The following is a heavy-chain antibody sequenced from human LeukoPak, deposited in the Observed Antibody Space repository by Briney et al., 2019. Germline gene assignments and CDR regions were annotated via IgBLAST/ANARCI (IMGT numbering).Heavy chain of an antibody. Sequence: PGGSLRLSCAASGFTFDNYGMGWVRQAPGKGLEWVSGISGSGGRTYYADSVKGRFTISRDNSKNTLFLQLNSLGVEDTATYYCAIPTCSGSGYCSTSDPFHTWGQGTMVTVSS. J-gene: IGHJ3*02. D-gene: IGHD2-2*03. V-gene: IGHV3-23*01. CDR3: AIPTCSGSGYCSTSDPFHT. CDR1: GFTFDNYG. CDR2: ISGSGGRT.